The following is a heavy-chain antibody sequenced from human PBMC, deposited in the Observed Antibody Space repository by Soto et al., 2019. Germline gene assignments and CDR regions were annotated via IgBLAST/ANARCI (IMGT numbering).Heavy chain of an antibody. Sequence: GGSLRLSCAASGFTFSSYGMHWVRQAPGKGLEWVAVISYDGSNKYHADSVKGRFTISRDNSKNTLYLQMNSLRAEDTAVYYCAKQLGYGDYLQFDYWGQGTLVTVSS. J-gene: IGHJ4*02. CDR2: ISYDGSNK. CDR1: GFTFSSYG. D-gene: IGHD4-17*01. CDR3: AKQLGYGDYLQFDY. V-gene: IGHV3-30*18.